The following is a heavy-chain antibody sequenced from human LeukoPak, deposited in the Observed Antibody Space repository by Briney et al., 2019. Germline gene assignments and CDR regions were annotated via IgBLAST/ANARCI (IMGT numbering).Heavy chain of an antibody. J-gene: IGHJ4*02. CDR2: IYTGGGT. D-gene: IGHD4-23*01. CDR1: GFXVSTNY. Sequence: GGSLRLSCAASGFXVSTNYMSWVRQSPGKGLEWVSVIYTGGGTYYADSVKGRFTISRHNSKNTLYLQMNSLRPEDTAVYYCARWTNYGGPDFWGQGTLVTVSS. CDR3: ARWTNYGGPDF. V-gene: IGHV3-53*04.